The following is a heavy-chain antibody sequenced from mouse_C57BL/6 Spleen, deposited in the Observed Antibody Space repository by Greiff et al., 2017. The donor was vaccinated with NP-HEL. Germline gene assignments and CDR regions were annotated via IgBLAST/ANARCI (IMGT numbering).Heavy chain of an antibody. CDR3: ARRDYYGSRGDYAMDY. CDR2: ISSGGSYT. D-gene: IGHD1-1*01. Sequence: EVKVVESGGDLVKPGGSLKLSCAASGFTFSSYGMSWVRQTPDKRLEWVATISSGGSYTYYPDSVKGRFTISRDNAKNTLYLQMSSLKSEDTAMYYCARRDYYGSRGDYAMDYWGQGTSVTVSS. CDR1: GFTFSSYG. J-gene: IGHJ4*01. V-gene: IGHV5-6*02.